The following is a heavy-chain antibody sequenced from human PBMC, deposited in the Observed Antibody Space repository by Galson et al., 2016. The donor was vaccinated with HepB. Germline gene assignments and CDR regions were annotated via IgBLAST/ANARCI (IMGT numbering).Heavy chain of an antibody. CDR1: GGSISTYY. CDR2: ALYTGCT. D-gene: IGHD5-12*01. J-gene: IGHJ6*02. Sequence: SETLSLTCSLSGGSISTYYWTWIRQAPRRGLEWIGNALYTGCTNYNPSLKSRVTISIDPSETQFSLKLNSVTAADTAVYYCARDALYSGSGFSLDYHGLDVWGQGTTVTVS. CDR3: ARDALYSGSGFSLDYHGLDV. V-gene: IGHV4-59*01.